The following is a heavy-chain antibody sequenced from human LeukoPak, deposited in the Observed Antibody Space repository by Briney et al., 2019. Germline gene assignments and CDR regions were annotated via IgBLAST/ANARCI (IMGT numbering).Heavy chain of an antibody. J-gene: IGHJ6*04. Sequence: GRSLRLSCAASGFTFDDYAMRWVRQAPGKGLEWVSGISWNSGSIGYADSVKGRFTISRDNAKNSLYLQMNSLRAEDTALYYCARGDDVWGKGTTVTVSS. CDR3: ARGDDV. V-gene: IGHV3-9*01. CDR1: GFTFDDYA. D-gene: IGHD3-10*01. CDR2: ISWNSGSI.